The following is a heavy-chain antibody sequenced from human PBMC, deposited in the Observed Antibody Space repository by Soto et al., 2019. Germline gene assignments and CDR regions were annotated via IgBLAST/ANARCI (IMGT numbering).Heavy chain of an antibody. V-gene: IGHV3-33*01. D-gene: IGHD3-22*01. CDR2: IWYDGSNK. Sequence: SLRLSCAASGFTFSSYGMHWVRRAPGKGLEWVAVIWYDGSNKYYADSVKGRFTISRDNSKNTLYLQMNSLRAEDTAVYYCASLQYDSSGYSQAPLAYWGQGTLVTVSS. J-gene: IGHJ4*02. CDR1: GFTFSSYG. CDR3: ASLQYDSSGYSQAPLAY.